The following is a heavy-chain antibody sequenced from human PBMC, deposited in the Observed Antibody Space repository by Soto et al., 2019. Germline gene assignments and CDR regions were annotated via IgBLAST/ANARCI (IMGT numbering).Heavy chain of an antibody. CDR2: IYPGDSDT. J-gene: IGHJ6*02. D-gene: IGHD2-21*02. CDR3: ARPLRTRCGGDCGGMDV. V-gene: IGHV5-51*01. CDR1: GYSFTSYW. Sequence: GESLKISCKGSGYSFTSYWIGWVRQMPGKGLEWMGIIYPGDSDTRYSPSFQGQVTISADKSISTAYLQWSSLKASDTVMYYCARPLRTRCGGDCGGMDVWGQGTTVTVSS.